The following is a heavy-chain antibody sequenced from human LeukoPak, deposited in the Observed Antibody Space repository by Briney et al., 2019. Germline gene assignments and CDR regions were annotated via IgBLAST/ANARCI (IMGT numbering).Heavy chain of an antibody. CDR1: GYTFTGYY. V-gene: IGHV1-2*02. J-gene: IGHJ4*02. CDR2: INPNSGGT. Sequence: ASVKVSCKASGYTFTGYYMHWVRQAPGQGLEWMGWINPNSGGTNYAQEFQGRVTMTRDASISTAYMELSRLRSDDTAVYYCARVFGVDSSGYSPDYWGQGTLVTVSS. D-gene: IGHD3-22*01. CDR3: ARVFGVDSSGYSPDY.